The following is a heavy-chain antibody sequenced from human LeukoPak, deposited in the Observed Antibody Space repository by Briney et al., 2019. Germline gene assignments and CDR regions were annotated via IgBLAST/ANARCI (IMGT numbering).Heavy chain of an antibody. V-gene: IGHV3-9*01. CDR1: GFTFSSYS. CDR2: ISWNSGSI. J-gene: IGHJ2*01. CDR3: AKVPKQQLAYWYFDL. D-gene: IGHD6-13*01. Sequence: GGSLRLSCAASGFTFSSYSMNWVRQAPGKGLEWVSGISWNSGSIGYADSVKGRFTISRDNAKNSLYLQMNSLRAEDTALYYCAKVPKQQLAYWYFDLWGRGTLVTVSS.